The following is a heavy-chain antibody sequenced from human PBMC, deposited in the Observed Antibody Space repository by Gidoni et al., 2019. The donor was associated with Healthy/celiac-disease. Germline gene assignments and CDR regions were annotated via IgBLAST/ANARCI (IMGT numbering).Heavy chain of an antibody. Sequence: QVQLQESGPGLVKPSETLSLTCTVSGGSISSYYWSWIRQPPGKGLEWIGYIYYSGSTNYNPSLKSRVTISVDTSKNQFSLKLSSVTAADTAVYYCARDQNGCSGGSCYSGHYYYGMDVWGQGTTVTVSS. CDR2: IYYSGST. J-gene: IGHJ6*02. CDR3: ARDQNGCSGGSCYSGHYYYGMDV. V-gene: IGHV4-59*01. D-gene: IGHD2-15*01. CDR1: GGSISSYY.